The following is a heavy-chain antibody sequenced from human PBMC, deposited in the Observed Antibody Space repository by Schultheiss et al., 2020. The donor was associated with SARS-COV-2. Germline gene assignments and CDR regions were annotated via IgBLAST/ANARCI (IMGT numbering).Heavy chain of an antibody. J-gene: IGHJ3*02. V-gene: IGHV3-23*01. CDR3: AKNYYDSRGYPTAYDI. CDR1: GFTFSSYA. CDR2: ISGSGGST. D-gene: IGHD3-22*01. Sequence: GESLKISCAASGFTFSSYAMSWVRQAPGKGLEWVSAISGSGGSTYYADSVKGRFTISRDNFKNTLYLQMNSLRAEDTAIYYCAKNYYDSRGYPTAYDIWGQGTMVTVSS.